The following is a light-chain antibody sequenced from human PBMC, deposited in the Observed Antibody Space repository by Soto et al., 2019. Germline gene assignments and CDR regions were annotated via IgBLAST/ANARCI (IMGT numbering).Light chain of an antibody. V-gene: IGLV2-14*01. CDR1: TSDVGGYSF. CDR3: SSYTTSGTRV. CDR2: EVS. Sequence: QSALTQPASVSGSPGQSITISCTGTTSDVGGYSFVSWYQLHPGKAPKLMIYEVSNRPSGVSNRFSGSKSGNTASLTISGLQAEDESDYYCSSYTTSGTRVFGTGTKLTV. J-gene: IGLJ1*01.